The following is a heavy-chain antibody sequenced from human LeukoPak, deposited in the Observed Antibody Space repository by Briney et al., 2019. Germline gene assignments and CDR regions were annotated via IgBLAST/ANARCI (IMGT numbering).Heavy chain of an antibody. CDR3: AKDGSSGWYMWYYYMDV. Sequence: SETLSLTCTVSGGSISSSSYYWGWIRQPPGKGLEWIGSIYYSGSTYYNPSLKSQVTISVDTSKNQFSLKLSSVTAADTAVYYCAKDGSSGWYMWYYYMDVWGKGTTVTVSS. CDR1: GGSISSSSYY. D-gene: IGHD6-19*01. CDR2: IYYSGST. V-gene: IGHV4-39*07. J-gene: IGHJ6*03.